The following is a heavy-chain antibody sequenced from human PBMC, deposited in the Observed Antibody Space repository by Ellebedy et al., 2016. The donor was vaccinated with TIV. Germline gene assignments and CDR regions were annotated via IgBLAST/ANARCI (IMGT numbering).Heavy chain of an antibody. CDR1: GFNLSNSF. J-gene: IGHJ4*02. Sequence: GGSLRLXXAASGFNLSNSFMSWIRQAPGKGLEWASTLTADGRSTYFADSVKGRFTISRDNSKNTVYLQMNSLRSEDTAVYYCRPGHYSDAWGQGTLVTVSS. CDR2: LTADGRST. CDR3: RPGHYSDA. V-gene: IGHV3-23*01.